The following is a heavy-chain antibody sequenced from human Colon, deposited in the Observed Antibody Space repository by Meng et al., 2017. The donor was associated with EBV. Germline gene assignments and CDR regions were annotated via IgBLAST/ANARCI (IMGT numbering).Heavy chain of an antibody. D-gene: IGHD3-10*01. V-gene: IGHV4-39*01. CDR2: IYHSGST. CDR3: ARRRGGSGRDC. Sequence: QLQLHESGPGLVKPSETLSLTCTCSGVSISSSHYYWGWVRQPPGKGLQWIGTIYHSGSTSYNPSLQSRVTMFVDTSKNQFSLMLSSVTATDTAVYYCARRRGGSGRDCWGQGTLVTVSS. CDR1: GVSISSSHYY. J-gene: IGHJ4*02.